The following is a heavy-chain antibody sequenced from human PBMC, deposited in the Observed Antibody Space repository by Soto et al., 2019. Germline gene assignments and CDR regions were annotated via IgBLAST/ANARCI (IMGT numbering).Heavy chain of an antibody. D-gene: IGHD1-26*01. V-gene: IGHV4-61*01. CDR2: SHYSGTT. J-gene: IGHJ5*02. CDR3: ARSARIVGGTQWFDG. CDR1: GGSVSSGTYY. Sequence: SEPLSLTCTVSGGSVSSGTYYWSWIRQPPGKGLEWIGYSHYSGTTNYNPALYSRVVIVVDTSKNQFSLKLSSETAAETAVYYCARSARIVGGTQWFDGWGQGTLLT.